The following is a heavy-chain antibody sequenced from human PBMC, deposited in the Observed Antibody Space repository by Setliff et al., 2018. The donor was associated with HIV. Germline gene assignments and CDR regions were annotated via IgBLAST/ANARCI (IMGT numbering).Heavy chain of an antibody. CDR1: GGSFSSYY. V-gene: IGHV4-34*01. D-gene: IGHD1-1*01. J-gene: IGHJ4*02. CDR3: ARERSLITNRRYFDS. Sequence: SETLSLTCAVYGGSFSSYYWGWIRQPPGKGLEWIGEINHSGSTNYNPSLKSRVTISVDTSKNQFSLKVSSVTAADTAVYYCARERSLITNRRYFDSWGQGILVTVSS. CDR2: INHSGST.